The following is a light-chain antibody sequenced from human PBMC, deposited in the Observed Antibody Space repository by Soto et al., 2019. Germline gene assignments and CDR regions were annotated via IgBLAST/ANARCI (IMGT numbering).Light chain of an antibody. CDR3: PQYVSSPWA. V-gene: IGKV3-20*01. CDR1: QSVTNSF. J-gene: IGKJ1*01. Sequence: EIVLAQSPGTLSLSPGERATLSCRASQSVTNSFLAWYQQKPGQAPRLLIYGASRRATGIPDRFTGSGSGTDFTLTISRLEPEEFEVYYGPQYVSSPWAFGQGTKVEV. CDR2: GAS.